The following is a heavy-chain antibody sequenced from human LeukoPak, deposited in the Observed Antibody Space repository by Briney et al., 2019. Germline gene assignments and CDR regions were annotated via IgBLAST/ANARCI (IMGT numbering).Heavy chain of an antibody. CDR1: GFTFSDYY. CDR2: ISSSGSTI. V-gene: IGHV3-11*04. CDR3: ARDFSYGSGSYYAH. J-gene: IGHJ4*02. Sequence: PGGSLRLSCAASGFTFSDYYMSWIRQAPGKGLEWLSYISSSGSTIYYADSVKGRFTISRDNAKNSLYLQMNSLRAEDTAVYYCARDFSYGSGSYYAHWGQGTLVTVSP. D-gene: IGHD3-10*01.